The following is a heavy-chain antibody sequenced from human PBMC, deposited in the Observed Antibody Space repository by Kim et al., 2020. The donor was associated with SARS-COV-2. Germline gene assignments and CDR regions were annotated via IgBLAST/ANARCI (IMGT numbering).Heavy chain of an antibody. D-gene: IGHD3-10*01. Sequence: GGSLRLSCAASGFTFSNAWMSWVRQAPGKGLEWVGRIKSKTDGGTTDYVEHVKDRSTITRDDSKNTLYMQMNSLKTEVTAVDYCTTDKVMVRGADYGMVVWGQGTTVTVSS. CDR2: IKSKTDGGTT. J-gene: IGHJ6*02. V-gene: IGHV3-15*01. CDR3: TTDKVMVRGADYGMVV. CDR1: GFTFSNAW.